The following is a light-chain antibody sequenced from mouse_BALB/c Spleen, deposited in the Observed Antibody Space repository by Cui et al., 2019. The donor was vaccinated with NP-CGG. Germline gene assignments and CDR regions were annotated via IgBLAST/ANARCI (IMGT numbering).Light chain of an antibody. CDR1: TGAVTTSNY. CDR3: ALWYSNHWV. CDR2: GTN. J-gene: IGLJ1*01. V-gene: IGLV1*01. Sequence: QVVVTQESALTTSPGETVTLTCRSSTGAVTTSNYANWVQEKPYHLFTGLIGGTNNRAPGVPARFSGSLIGDKAALTITGAQTEDEAIYFCALWYSNHWVFGGGTKLTVL.